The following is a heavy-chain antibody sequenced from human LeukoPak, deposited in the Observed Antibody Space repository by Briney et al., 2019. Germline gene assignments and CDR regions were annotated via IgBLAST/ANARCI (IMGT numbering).Heavy chain of an antibody. J-gene: IGHJ4*02. V-gene: IGHV3-30*04. Sequence: GGSLRLSCAASGFTFSNYAMHWVRQAPGKGLEWVAVISYDGSNKYYADSVKGRFTISRDNSKNTLYLQTNSLRSEDTAVYYYSRGQFRLGQYDSSAFDYWGQGTLVTVSS. D-gene: IGHD3-22*01. CDR3: SRGQFRLGQYDSSAFDY. CDR2: ISYDGSNK. CDR1: GFTFSNYA.